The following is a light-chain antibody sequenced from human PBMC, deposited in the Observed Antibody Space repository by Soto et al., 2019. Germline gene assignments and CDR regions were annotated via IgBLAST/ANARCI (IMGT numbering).Light chain of an antibody. CDR3: QQRSDWPHT. CDR2: DAS. V-gene: IGKV3-11*01. J-gene: IGKJ1*01. CDR1: QSVSSF. Sequence: EIVLTQSPVTLSLSPGERATLSCRASQSVSSFLAWYQQTPGQAPRLLIYDASNRATGIPARFSGSGSGTDFTLTISSLEPEDYGVYYCQQRSDWPHTFGQGTEVESK.